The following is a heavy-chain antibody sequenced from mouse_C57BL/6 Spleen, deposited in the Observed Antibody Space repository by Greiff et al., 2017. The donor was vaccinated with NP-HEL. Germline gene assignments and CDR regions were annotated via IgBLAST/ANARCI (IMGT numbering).Heavy chain of an antibody. CDR3: ARLLRYYFDY. V-gene: IGHV3-6*01. J-gene: IGHJ2*01. D-gene: IGHD1-1*01. CDR2: ISYDGSN. CDR1: GYSITSGYY. Sequence: EVQLQQSGPGLVKPSQSLSLTCSVTGYSITSGYYWNWIRQFPGNKLEWMGYISYDGSNNYNPSLNNRISITRDTSKNQFFLKLNSVTTEDTATYYCARLLRYYFDYWGQGTTLTVSS.